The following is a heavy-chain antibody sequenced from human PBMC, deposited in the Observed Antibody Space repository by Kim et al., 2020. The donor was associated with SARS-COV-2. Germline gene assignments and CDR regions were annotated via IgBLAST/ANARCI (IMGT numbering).Heavy chain of an antibody. Sequence: GSLRLSCAASGFTFSSYAMSWVRQAPGKGLEWVSAISGSGGSTYYADSVKGRFTISRDNSKNTLYLQMNSLRAEDTAVYYCAKDWSVCCSSTSHDAFDIWGQGTMVTVSS. CDR3: AKDWSVCCSSTSHDAFDI. J-gene: IGHJ3*02. CDR2: ISGSGGST. D-gene: IGHD2-2*01. CDR1: GFTFSSYA. V-gene: IGHV3-23*01.